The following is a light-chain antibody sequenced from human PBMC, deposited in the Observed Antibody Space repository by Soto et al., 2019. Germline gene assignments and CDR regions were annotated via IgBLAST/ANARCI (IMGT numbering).Light chain of an antibody. Sequence: EIVLTQSPGTLSLSPGERATLSCRASQSVSSSYLAWYQQKPGQAPRLLIYGDSSRATGIPDRFSGSGYGTDFTLTISRLEPEDFAVYYCKQYGSSRGTFGPGTKVDIK. CDR2: GDS. CDR3: KQYGSSRGT. CDR1: QSVSSSY. V-gene: IGKV3-20*01. J-gene: IGKJ3*01.